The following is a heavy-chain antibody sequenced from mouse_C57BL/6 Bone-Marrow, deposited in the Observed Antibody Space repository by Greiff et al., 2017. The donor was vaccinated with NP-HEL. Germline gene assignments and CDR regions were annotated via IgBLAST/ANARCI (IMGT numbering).Heavy chain of an antibody. CDR3: ARSGYSKGFAY. Sequence: VKLMESGPELVKPGASVKISCKASGYAFSSSWMNWVKQRPGKGLEWIGRIYPGDGDTNYNGKFKGKATLTADKSSSTAYMQLSSLTSEDSAVYFCARSGYSKGFAYWGQGTLVTVSA. J-gene: IGHJ3*01. CDR1: GYAFSSSW. CDR2: IYPGDGDT. D-gene: IGHD3-1*01. V-gene: IGHV1-82*01.